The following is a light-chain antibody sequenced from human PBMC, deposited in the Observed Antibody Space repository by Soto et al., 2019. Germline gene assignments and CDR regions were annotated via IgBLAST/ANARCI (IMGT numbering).Light chain of an antibody. J-gene: IGKJ2*01. CDR2: DTS. CDR1: QSVSSH. Sequence: EIVLTQSPVTLSLSPGERATLSCRASQSVSSHLAWYQQRPGQAPRLLIYDTSNRATGIPARFSGSGSGTDFSLTISSLEPEDFAVYHCQQRGNWPRTFGQGTKLEIK. CDR3: QQRGNWPRT. V-gene: IGKV3-11*01.